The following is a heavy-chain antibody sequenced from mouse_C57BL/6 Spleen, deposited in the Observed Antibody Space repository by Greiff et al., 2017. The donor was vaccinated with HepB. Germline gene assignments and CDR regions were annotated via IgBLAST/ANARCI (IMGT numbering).Heavy chain of an antibody. CDR3: AIGPTKAWFAY. CDR2: IHPSDSDT. Sequence: QVHVKQPGAELVKPGASVKVSCKASGYTFTSYWMHWVKQRPGQGLEWIGRIHPSDSDTNYNQKFKGKATLTVDKSSSTAYMQLSSLTSGDSAVYYCAIGPTKAWFAYWGQGTLVTVSA. D-gene: IGHD2-10*01. V-gene: IGHV1-74*01. J-gene: IGHJ3*01. CDR1: GYTFTSYW.